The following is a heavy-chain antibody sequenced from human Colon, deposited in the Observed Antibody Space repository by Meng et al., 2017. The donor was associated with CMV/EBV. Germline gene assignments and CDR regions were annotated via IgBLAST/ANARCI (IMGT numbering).Heavy chain of an antibody. CDR1: GYTIIGYY. V-gene: IGHV1-2*02. Sequence: ASVKVSCKASGYTIIGYYMNWVRQAPGQGLEWMGWINPNSGGTNYAQKFQGRVTMTRDTSITTAYMELSSLRSDDTAVYYCVRGGKYSGYDSVDVWGQGTTVTVSS. CDR2: INPNSGGT. D-gene: IGHD5-12*01. CDR3: VRGGKYSGYDSVDV. J-gene: IGHJ6*02.